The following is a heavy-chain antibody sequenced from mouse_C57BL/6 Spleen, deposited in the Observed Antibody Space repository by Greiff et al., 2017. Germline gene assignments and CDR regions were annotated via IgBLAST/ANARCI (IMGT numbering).Heavy chain of an antibody. D-gene: IGHD1-1*01. CDR2: IHPNSGST. Sequence: QVQLQQPGAELVKPGASVTLSCKASGYTFTSYWMHWVKQRPGQGLEWIGMIHPNSGSTNYNEKFKSKATLTVDKSYSTAYMQLSSLTSEDSAVYYCARLGTTVGSMDDWGQGTSVTVSS. J-gene: IGHJ4*01. CDR1: GYTFTSYW. CDR3: ARLGTTVGSMDD. V-gene: IGHV1-64*01.